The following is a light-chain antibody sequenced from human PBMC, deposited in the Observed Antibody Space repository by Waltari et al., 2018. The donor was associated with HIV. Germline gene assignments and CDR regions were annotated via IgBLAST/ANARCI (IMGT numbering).Light chain of an antibody. CDR2: AAS. J-gene: IGKJ2*01. V-gene: IGKV3-15*01. CDR3: QQYNKWPPYT. Sequence: EIMLTQSPDSLSVSPGESATLSCRASQSLSANLAWYQQKPGQPSRLLIYAASTRATGVPARFSGSGSGTEFTLTISGPQSDDSATYYCQQYNKWPPYTFGQGTKVEIK. CDR1: QSLSAN.